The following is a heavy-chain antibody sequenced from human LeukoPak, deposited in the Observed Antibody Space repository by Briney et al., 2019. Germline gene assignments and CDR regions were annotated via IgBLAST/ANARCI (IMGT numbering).Heavy chain of an antibody. J-gene: IGHJ3*02. Sequence: SETLSLTCAVSGGSFSGYYRSWVRQPPGKGLEWMGEINHSATTNYNPSLKSRVTISVDTSKNHFSLKLSSVTAADTAVYYCARSASSTSRSAFDIWGQGTRVTASS. CDR1: GGSFSGYY. CDR3: ARSASSTSRSAFDI. CDR2: INHSATT. V-gene: IGHV4-34*01.